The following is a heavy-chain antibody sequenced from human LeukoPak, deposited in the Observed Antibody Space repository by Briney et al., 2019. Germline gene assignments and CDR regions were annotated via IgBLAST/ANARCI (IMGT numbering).Heavy chain of an antibody. Sequence: GESLKISCKGSGYSFTSYWIGWVRQMPGKGLEWMGIIYPGDSDTRYSPSFQGQVTISADKSISTAYLQWSSLKASDTAMYYCARLTTYYDILTGYLDYFDYWGQGTLVTVSS. CDR1: GYSFTSYW. CDR3: ARLTTYYDILTGYLDYFDY. J-gene: IGHJ4*02. CDR2: IYPGDSDT. V-gene: IGHV5-51*01. D-gene: IGHD3-9*01.